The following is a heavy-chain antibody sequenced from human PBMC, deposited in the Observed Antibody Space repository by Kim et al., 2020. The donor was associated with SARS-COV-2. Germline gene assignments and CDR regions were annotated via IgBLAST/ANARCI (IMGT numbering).Heavy chain of an antibody. J-gene: IGHJ4*02. D-gene: IGHD6-19*01. V-gene: IGHV4-59*01. CDR3: ARTEAPIAVAGNIDY. Sequence: PSLKSRVTISVDTSKNQFSLKLSSVTAADTAVYYCARTEAPIAVAGNIDYWGQGTLVTVSS.